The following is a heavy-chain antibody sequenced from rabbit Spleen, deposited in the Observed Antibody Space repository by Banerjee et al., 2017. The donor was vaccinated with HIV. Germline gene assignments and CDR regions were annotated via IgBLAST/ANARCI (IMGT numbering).Heavy chain of an antibody. CDR3: ARDLDGVIGWNFGW. V-gene: IGHV1S45*01. Sequence: QEQLEESGGDLVKPEGSLTLTCTVSGFSFSNSYWICWVRQAPGKGLELIACIYGGSSVSTYYASWAKGRFTISKTSSTTVTLQMTSLTAADTATYFCARDLDGVIGWNFGWWGQGTLVTVS. J-gene: IGHJ6*01. CDR1: GFSFSNSYW. CDR2: IYGGSSVST. D-gene: IGHD4-1*01.